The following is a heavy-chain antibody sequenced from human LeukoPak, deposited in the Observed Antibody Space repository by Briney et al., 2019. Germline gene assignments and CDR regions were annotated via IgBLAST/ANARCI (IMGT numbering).Heavy chain of an antibody. CDR3: ARDAGYSSGYGDY. Sequence: GGSLRLSCTASGFTFSSYGMHWVRQAPGKGLEWVAVIWYDGSNKYYADSVKGRFTISRDNSKNTLYLQMNSLRAEDTAVYYCARDAGYSSGYGDYWGQGTLVTVSS. CDR2: IWYDGSNK. V-gene: IGHV3-33*08. CDR1: GFTFSSYG. D-gene: IGHD6-19*01. J-gene: IGHJ4*02.